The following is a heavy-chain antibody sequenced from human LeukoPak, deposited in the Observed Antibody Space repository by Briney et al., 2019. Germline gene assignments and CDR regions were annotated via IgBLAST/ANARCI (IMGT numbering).Heavy chain of an antibody. Sequence: PSETLSLTCTVSSGSINSYYWNWIRQPPGKGLEWIGRIYSSGSTNYSPSLKSRVTISVDTSKNQFSLKLSSVTAADTAVYYCARSGSVAIYWYFDLWGRGTLVTVSS. CDR3: ARSGSVAIYWYFDL. J-gene: IGHJ2*01. D-gene: IGHD5-12*01. CDR1: SGSINSYY. CDR2: IYSSGST. V-gene: IGHV4-59*01.